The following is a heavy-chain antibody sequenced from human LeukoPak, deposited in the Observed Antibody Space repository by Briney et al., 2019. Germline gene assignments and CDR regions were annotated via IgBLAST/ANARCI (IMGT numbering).Heavy chain of an antibody. CDR1: GGSISSYY. J-gene: IGHJ4*02. V-gene: IGHV4-59*01. Sequence: KASETLSLTCTVSGGSISSYYWSWIRQPPGKGLEWIGYIYYSGSTNYNPSLKSRVTISVDTSKNQFSLKLSSVTAADAAVYYCARGSGWHADYWGQGTLVTVSS. CDR3: ARGSGWHADY. CDR2: IYYSGST. D-gene: IGHD6-19*01.